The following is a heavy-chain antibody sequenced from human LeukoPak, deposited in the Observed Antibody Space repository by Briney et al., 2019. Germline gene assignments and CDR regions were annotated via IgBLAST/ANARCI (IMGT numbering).Heavy chain of an antibody. D-gene: IGHD5-18*01. V-gene: IGHV3-21*01. Sequence: GGSLRLSCAASGFTFSSYSMNWVRQAPGKGLEWVSSISSSSSYIYYADSVKGRFTISRDNAKNSLYLQMNSLRAEDTAVYYCASPRVRGCSYGYDYWGQGTLVTVSS. CDR1: GFTFSSYS. CDR3: ASPRVRGCSYGYDY. J-gene: IGHJ4*02. CDR2: ISSSSSYI.